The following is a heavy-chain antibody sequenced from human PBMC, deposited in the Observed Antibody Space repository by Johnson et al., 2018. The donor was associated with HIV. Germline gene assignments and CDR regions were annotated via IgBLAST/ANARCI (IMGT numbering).Heavy chain of an antibody. CDR1: GSTFRGYA. V-gene: IGHV3-33*06. CDR3: AKEGITMEVDI. CDR2: IWYDGSNK. Sequence: VQLVESGGGVVQPGRSLRLSCADSGSTFRGYALHWVRQAPGKGLEWVAVIWYDGSNKYYADSVKGRFTISRDNSKNTVYLQMNSLRAEDTAVYYCAKEGITMEVDIWGQGTTVTVSS. J-gene: IGHJ3*02. D-gene: IGHD3-10*01.